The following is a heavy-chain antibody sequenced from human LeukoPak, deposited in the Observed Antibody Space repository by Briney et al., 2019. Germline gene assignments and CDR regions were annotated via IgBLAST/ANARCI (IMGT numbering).Heavy chain of an antibody. J-gene: IGHJ3*02. CDR1: GFTFSSYA. V-gene: IGHV3-23*01. Sequence: GGSLRLSCAASGFTFSSYAMSWVRQAPGKGLEWVSAISGSGVSTYYADSVKGRFTISRDNSKNALYLQMNSLRAEDTAVYSCVKDMRPSGSYSDAFDIWGQGTMVTVSS. CDR2: ISGSGVST. CDR3: VKDMRPSGSYSDAFDI. D-gene: IGHD1-26*01.